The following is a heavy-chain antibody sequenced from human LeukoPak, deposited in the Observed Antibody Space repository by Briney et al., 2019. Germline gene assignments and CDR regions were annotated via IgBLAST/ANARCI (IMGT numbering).Heavy chain of an antibody. CDR2: ISSSSSTI. V-gene: IGHV3-48*04. J-gene: IGHJ6*01. D-gene: IGHD6-19*01. CDR3: ARCAGVGWSKSYYYCRDV. CDR1: GFTFSSYS. Sequence: PGGSLTLSCAVSGFTFSSYSMNWVRQAPGKGLEWVSYISSSSSTIYYADSVKGRFTISRDNAKNSLYLQMNSLRAEDTAVYYCARCAGVGWSKSYYYCRDVCGPGTTVT.